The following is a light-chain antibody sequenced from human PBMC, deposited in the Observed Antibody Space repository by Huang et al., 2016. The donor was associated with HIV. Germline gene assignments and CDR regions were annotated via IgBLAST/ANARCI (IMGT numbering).Light chain of an antibody. J-gene: IGKJ5*01. CDR2: AAS. V-gene: IGKV1-9*01. CDR3: QQLHSYPIT. CDR1: QDIPNS. Sequence: QLTQSPSSLSMSVGDRVIITCQASQDIPNSLAWYQHKPGSAPKLLISAASTLQSGVPSRVSGGSAGTYFTLIITNLQPDDFASYYCQQLHSYPITFGQGTRLDI.